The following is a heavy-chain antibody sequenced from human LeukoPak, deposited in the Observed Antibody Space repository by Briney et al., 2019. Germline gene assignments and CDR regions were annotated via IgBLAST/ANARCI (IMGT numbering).Heavy chain of an antibody. J-gene: IGHJ4*02. CDR1: GYTFTGYY. V-gene: IGHV1-2*02. Sequence: ASVKVSCKASGYTFTGYYMHWVRQAPGQGLEWMGWINPNSGGTNYAQKFQGRVTMTRDTSISTAYMELSRLRSDDTAVYYCARDGSYYGQYYFDYWGQGILVTVSS. CDR2: INPNSGGT. D-gene: IGHD1-26*01. CDR3: ARDGSYYGQYYFDY.